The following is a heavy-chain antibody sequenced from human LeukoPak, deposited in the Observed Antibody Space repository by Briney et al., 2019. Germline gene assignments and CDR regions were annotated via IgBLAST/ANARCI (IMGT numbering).Heavy chain of an antibody. CDR1: GFTFSGFA. CDR3: AGNYDSWTGLNY. D-gene: IGHD3-3*01. Sequence: PGGSLRLSCAASGFTFSGFAMHWVRQASGKGLEWVGHIGNKVSNYATEYAASLRGRFTISRDDSKDTAYLQVNSLKTEDTAVYYCAGNYDSWTGLNYWGQGTLVTVSS. CDR2: IGNKVSNYAT. J-gene: IGHJ4*02. V-gene: IGHV3-73*01.